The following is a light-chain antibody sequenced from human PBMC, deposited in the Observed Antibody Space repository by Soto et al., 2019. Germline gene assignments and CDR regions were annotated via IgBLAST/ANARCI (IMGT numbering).Light chain of an antibody. V-gene: IGKV3-20*01. CDR1: QSVSSTY. Sequence: EIVLTQSPGTLSLSPGERDTLSCRASQSVSSTYLAWYQQKPGQAPRLLIYGASNRATGIPDRFSGSGSGTDFTLTISRLEPEDFAVYYCQQYGTSYTFGQGT. J-gene: IGKJ2*01. CDR3: QQYGTSYT. CDR2: GAS.